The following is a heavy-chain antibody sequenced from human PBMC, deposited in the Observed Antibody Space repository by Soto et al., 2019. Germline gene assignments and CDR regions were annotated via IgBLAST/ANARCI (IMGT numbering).Heavy chain of an antibody. CDR2: IIPIFGTA. D-gene: IGHD2-8*01. J-gene: IGHJ5*02. Sequence: QVQLVQSGAEVKKPGSSVKVSCKASGGTFSSYAISWVRQAPGQGLEWMGGIIPIFGTANYAQKFQGRVTITADESTSTDYMELSSLRSEDTAVYYCASYWGQYCTNGVCYRSWFDPWGQGTLVTVSS. V-gene: IGHV1-69*01. CDR3: ASYWGQYCTNGVCYRSWFDP. CDR1: GGTFSSYA.